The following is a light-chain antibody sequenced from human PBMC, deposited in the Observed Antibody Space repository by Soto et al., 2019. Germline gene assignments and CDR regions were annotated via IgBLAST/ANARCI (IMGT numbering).Light chain of an antibody. J-gene: IGKJ2*01. CDR2: VAA. V-gene: IGKV1-39*01. CDR3: QQTFSPPFI. CDR1: QSISNS. Sequence: DIQMTQSLSSLSASVGDTVTITCRASQSISNSLSWYQQKQGKAPTFLIYVAATVQRRVPSRFSGSGSGTDFPLTISSLQHDDVANYCCQQTFSPPFIFGQGTKLDIK.